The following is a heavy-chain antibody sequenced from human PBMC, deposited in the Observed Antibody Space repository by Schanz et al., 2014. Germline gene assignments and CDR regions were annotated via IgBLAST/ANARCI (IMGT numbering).Heavy chain of an antibody. J-gene: IGHJ2*01. CDR3: ARLSVAGRPHVNYWYFDL. D-gene: IGHD6-19*01. CDR1: GYTTFTDYY. Sequence: QVQLVQSGAEVKKPGASVKVSCKASGYTTFTDYYIHWVRQAPGQGLEWMGWINPNNGDTNYAQKFQGWVTMTRDTSISTAYMEVSRLKSDDTAVYYCARLSVAGRPHVNYWYFDLWGRGTLVTVSS. V-gene: IGHV1-2*04. CDR2: INPNNGDT.